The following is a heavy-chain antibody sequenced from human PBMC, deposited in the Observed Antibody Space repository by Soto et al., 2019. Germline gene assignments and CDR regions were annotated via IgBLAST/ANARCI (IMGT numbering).Heavy chain of an antibody. J-gene: IGHJ4*02. CDR2: IYHRGAT. CDR3: ARLARGAFDS. V-gene: IGHV4-39*01. Sequence: SETLSLTCTVSGDSITSGTYYWGWIRQPPGKGLEWIGNIYHRGATYYNTPLKSRVTVSVDASKNQFSLKVTSVTAADTALYFCARLARGAFDSWGQGTLVTVSS. CDR1: GDSITSGTYY. D-gene: IGHD3-10*01.